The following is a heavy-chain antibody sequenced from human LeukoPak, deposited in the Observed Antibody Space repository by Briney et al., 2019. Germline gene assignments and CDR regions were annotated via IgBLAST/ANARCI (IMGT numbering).Heavy chain of an antibody. J-gene: IGHJ4*02. CDR2: IKQDGSEK. V-gene: IGHV3-7*04. CDR1: GFTFSSYR. Sequence: GGSLRLSCAASGFTFSSYRMTWVRQAPGKGLEWVANIKQDGSEKYYVDSVKGRFTISRDNAKNSLHLQMNSLRAEDTAVYHCARDGGYCSSTGCYDRLDSWGQGTLVTVSS. CDR3: ARDGGYCSSTGCYDRLDS. D-gene: IGHD2-2*01.